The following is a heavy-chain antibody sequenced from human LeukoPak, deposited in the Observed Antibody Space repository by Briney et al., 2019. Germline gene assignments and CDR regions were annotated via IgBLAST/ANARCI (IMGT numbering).Heavy chain of an antibody. CDR3: ARVAAVHSKKLDY. J-gene: IGHJ4*02. V-gene: IGHV4-61*01. Sequence: SETLSLTCTVSGGSVSSGSYYWSWIRQPPGKGLEWIGYIYYSGSTNYNPSLKSRVTISVDTSKNQFSLKLSSVTAADTAVYYCARVAAVHSKKLDYWGQGTLVTVSS. CDR1: GGSVSSGSYY. CDR2: IYYSGST. D-gene: IGHD6-13*01.